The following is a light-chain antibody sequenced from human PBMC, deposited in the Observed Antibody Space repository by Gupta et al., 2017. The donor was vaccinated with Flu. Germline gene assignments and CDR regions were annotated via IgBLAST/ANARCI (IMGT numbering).Light chain of an antibody. CDR1: WSNSGSDT. Sequence: SWSNSGSDTVSWYQQFPGAAPKVLIYQNDQRPSGAPARFSATKSGASASLFIDGLQSEDEGIYYCAQWDDTLDGPVFGGGTRLTVL. V-gene: IGLV1-44*01. CDR2: QND. J-gene: IGLJ2*01. CDR3: AQWDDTLDGPV.